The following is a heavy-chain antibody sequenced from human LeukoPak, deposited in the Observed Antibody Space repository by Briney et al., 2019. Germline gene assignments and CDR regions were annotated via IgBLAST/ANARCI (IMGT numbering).Heavy chain of an antibody. D-gene: IGHD2-2*01. J-gene: IGHJ5*02. CDR1: GFTFSSYA. Sequence: PGGSMRLSCVGSGFTFSSYAMNWVRQAPGKGLEWVSSIGSNNNIHYADSVKGRFTISRDNAKNSLSLQMNSLRGEDTAVYYCGREDCNNVRCYGASDAWGQGTLVTVSS. V-gene: IGHV3-69-1*01. CDR2: IGSNNNI. CDR3: GREDCNNVRCYGASDA.